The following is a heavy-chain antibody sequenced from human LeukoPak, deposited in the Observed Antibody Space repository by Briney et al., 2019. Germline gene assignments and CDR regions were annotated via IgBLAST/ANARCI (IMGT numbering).Heavy chain of an antibody. Sequence: SGPTLVKPTQTLTLTCTFSGFSLSTSGVGVGWIRQPPGKALEWLGIIYWDDDKRYSPSLKSRLTITKDTSNNQVVLTMTNMDPVDTATYYCAHRQSVVGNLNWFDPWGQGTLVTVSS. CDR1: GFSLSTSGVG. J-gene: IGHJ5*02. CDR2: IYWDDDK. CDR3: AHRQSVVGNLNWFDP. D-gene: IGHD4-23*01. V-gene: IGHV2-5*02.